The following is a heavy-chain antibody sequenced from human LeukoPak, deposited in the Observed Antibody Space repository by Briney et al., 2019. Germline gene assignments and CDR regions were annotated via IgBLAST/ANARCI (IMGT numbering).Heavy chain of an antibody. CDR1: GGSFSGYY. CDR3: AREDNFWSGYFGYYFDY. Sequence: SETLSLTCAVYGGSFSGYYWSWIRQPPGKGLEWIGSIYNSGSTYYNPSLKSRVTISVDTSKNQFSLKLSSVTAADTAVYYCAREDNFWSGYFGYYFDYWGQGTLVTVSS. J-gene: IGHJ4*02. D-gene: IGHD3-3*01. CDR2: IYNSGST. V-gene: IGHV4-34*01.